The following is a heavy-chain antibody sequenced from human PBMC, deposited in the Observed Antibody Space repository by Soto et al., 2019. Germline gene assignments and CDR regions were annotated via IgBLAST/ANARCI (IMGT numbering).Heavy chain of an antibody. D-gene: IGHD4-17*01. J-gene: IGHJ3*02. V-gene: IGHV4-39*01. CDR3: ASPVDYGGNSVHAFES. CDR1: RGSIISSIYY. Sequence: SETVSLTCTVSRGSIISSIYYWGWIRQPPGRGLEWIGNSFNSRTPYYNQSLQSRVTISADTSKNQFSLKLSSVNAADTAVYYCASPVDYGGNSVHAFESGGQGTTVTVSS. CDR2: SFNSRTP.